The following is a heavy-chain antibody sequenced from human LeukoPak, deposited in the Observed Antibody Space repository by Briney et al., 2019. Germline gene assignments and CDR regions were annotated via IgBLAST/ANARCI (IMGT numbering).Heavy chain of an antibody. CDR1: GFPFSDYY. CDR2: ITSGGSTM. Sequence: GGSLRLSCAASGFPFSDYYMSWIRQAPGKGLEWVSYITSGGSTMYYADSVKGRFTISRDNAKNSLFLQMNSLRAEDTAVYYCARERYSSGASSFDYWGQGTLVTVSS. J-gene: IGHJ4*02. V-gene: IGHV3-11*01. D-gene: IGHD1-14*01. CDR3: ARERYSSGASSFDY.